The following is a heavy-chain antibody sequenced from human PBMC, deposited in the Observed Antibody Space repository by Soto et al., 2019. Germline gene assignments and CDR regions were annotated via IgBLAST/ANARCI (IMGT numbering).Heavy chain of an antibody. Sequence: ASGKVSCKGSGYTFTSYAMHWGRQAPGQRLEWMGWINAGNGNTKYSQKFQGRVTTTRDTSASTAYMELSSLRSEDTAVYYCARVLYQEDWFDPWGQGTLVTVSS. CDR2: INAGNGNT. V-gene: IGHV1-3*01. CDR3: ARVLYQEDWFDP. J-gene: IGHJ5*02. D-gene: IGHD3-16*02. CDR1: GYTFTSYA.